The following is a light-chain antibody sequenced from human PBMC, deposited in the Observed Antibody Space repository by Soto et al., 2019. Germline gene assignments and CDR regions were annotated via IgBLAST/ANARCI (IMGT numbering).Light chain of an antibody. J-gene: IGKJ1*01. CDR2: SAS. V-gene: IGKV3-15*01. CDR3: QQHYTWPRT. CDR1: DSVENF. Sequence: EEVMTQSPVTLSVSPGDTATLSCRASDSVENFLAWYHQKPGQAPRLLIPSASTRATGIPARFSGSGSGTEFPLTISTLQSEAFGVYYCQQHYTWPRTFGPGTKVDIK.